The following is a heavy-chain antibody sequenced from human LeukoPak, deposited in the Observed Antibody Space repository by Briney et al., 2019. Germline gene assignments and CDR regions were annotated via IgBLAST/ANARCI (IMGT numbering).Heavy chain of an antibody. CDR1: GFIFSSYG. CDR3: ARTYYYGSGSYPWGNFDY. CDR2: ISGSGGST. Sequence: GGSLRLSCAASGFIFSSYGMSWVRQAPGKGLEWVSAISGSGGSTYYADSVKGRFTIPRDNSKNTLCLKMSSLRAEDTAIYYCARTYYYGSGSYPWGNFDYWGQGTLVTVSS. J-gene: IGHJ4*02. V-gene: IGHV3-23*01. D-gene: IGHD3-10*01.